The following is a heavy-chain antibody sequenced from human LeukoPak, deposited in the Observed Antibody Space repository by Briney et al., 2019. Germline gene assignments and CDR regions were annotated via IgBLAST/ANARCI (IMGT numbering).Heavy chain of an antibody. Sequence: VASVKVSCKTFGYTFTDYYIHWVRQAPGQGLEWMGWINPDSGYTNYAQKFQGRVTMTRDTSINTAYMELSRLTSEDTAVYYCTAGYLVDAFDIWGQGTMVTVSS. CDR2: INPDSGYT. CDR1: GYTFTDYY. V-gene: IGHV1-2*02. J-gene: IGHJ3*02. CDR3: TAGYLVDAFDI. D-gene: IGHD6-13*01.